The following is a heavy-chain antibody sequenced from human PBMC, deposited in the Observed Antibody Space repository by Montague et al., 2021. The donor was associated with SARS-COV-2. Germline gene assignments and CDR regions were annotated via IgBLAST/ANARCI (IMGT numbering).Heavy chain of an antibody. D-gene: IGHD3-10*01. Sequence: SQTLSLTCTVSGGSMSDHYWAWIRQPPGKGLEWLAYIYYSGGTNSNASLKSRVTMSVDTSKNQFSLKLTSVTAADTAVYYCARVVSVRRAVNWFDPWGQGTLVTVSS. CDR2: IYYSGGT. CDR1: GGSMSDHY. J-gene: IGHJ5*02. V-gene: IGHV4-59*11. CDR3: ARVVSVRRAVNWFDP.